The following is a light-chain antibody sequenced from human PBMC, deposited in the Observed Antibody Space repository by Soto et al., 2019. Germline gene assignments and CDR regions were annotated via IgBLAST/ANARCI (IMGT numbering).Light chain of an antibody. J-gene: IGKJ1*01. CDR2: GAS. CDR3: QQYGGSPRT. V-gene: IGKV3-20*01. CDR1: QSVSSSY. Sequence: ELVLTQSPCTLSLSPGERATLSCRASQSVSSSYLAWYQQTPGQAPRLLIYGASSRATGIPDRFSGSGSGTDFTLTISRLEPEDFAVYYCQQYGGSPRTFGQGTKVDI.